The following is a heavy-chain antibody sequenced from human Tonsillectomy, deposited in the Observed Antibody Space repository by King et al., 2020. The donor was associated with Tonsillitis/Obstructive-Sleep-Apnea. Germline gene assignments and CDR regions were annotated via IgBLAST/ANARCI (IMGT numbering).Heavy chain of an antibody. Sequence: QLVQSGAEVKKPGSSWKVSCKASGGTFSRYAISWVRQAPGQGLEWMGASIPIFGTENYAQKFQGRVTITADDSTSTAYMELSCLRSEDRAVYYCAGGSSWNYYYYMDVWGKGTTVTVSS. CDR1: GGTFSRYA. CDR3: AGGSSWNYYYYMDV. V-gene: IGHV1-69*12. D-gene: IGHD6-13*01. CDR2: SIPIFGTE. J-gene: IGHJ6*03.